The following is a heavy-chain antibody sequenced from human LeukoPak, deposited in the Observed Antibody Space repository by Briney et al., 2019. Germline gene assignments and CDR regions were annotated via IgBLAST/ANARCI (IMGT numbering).Heavy chain of an antibody. CDR1: GFTVSNNY. CDR3: AKDDWVIAAAVRLYYYYYGMDV. J-gene: IGHJ6*02. V-gene: IGHV3-66*02. D-gene: IGHD6-13*01. CDR2: IYSGGSK. Sequence: PGGSLRLSCAASGFTVSNNYMRWVRQAPGKGLEWVSLIYSGGSKYYADSAKGRFTISRDNSKNTLYLQMNSLRAEDTAVYYCAKDDWVIAAAVRLYYYYYGMDVWGQGTTVTVSS.